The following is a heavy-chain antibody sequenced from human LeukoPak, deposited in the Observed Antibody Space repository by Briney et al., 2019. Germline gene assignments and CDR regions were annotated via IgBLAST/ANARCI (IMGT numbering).Heavy chain of an antibody. D-gene: IGHD2-15*01. CDR2: IYYSGST. Sequence: SGTLSLTCAASGGSISSSNWWSWVRQPPGKGLEWIGEIYYSGSTNYNPSLKSRVTISVDKSKNQFSLKLSSVTAADTAVYYCATYCSGGSCDVRDAFDIWGQGTMVTVSS. CDR3: ATYCSGGSCDVRDAFDI. V-gene: IGHV4-4*02. J-gene: IGHJ3*02. CDR1: GGSISSSNW.